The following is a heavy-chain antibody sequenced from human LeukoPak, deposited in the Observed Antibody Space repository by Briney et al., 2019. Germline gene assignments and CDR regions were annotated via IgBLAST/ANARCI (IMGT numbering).Heavy chain of an antibody. CDR3: ARHVRYYYGSGGYYSP. J-gene: IGHJ5*02. Sequence: GESLRISCKGSGYSFTSYWISWVRQMPGKGLEWMGRIDPSDSYTNYSPSFQGHVTISADKSISTAYLQWSSLKASDTAMYYCARHVRYYYGSGGYYSPWGQGTLVTVSS. CDR2: IDPSDSYT. CDR1: GYSFTSYW. V-gene: IGHV5-10-1*01. D-gene: IGHD3-10*01.